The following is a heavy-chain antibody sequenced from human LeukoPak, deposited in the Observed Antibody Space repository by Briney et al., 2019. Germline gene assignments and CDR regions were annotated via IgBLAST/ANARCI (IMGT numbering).Heavy chain of an antibody. CDR3: ARGRIAVADN. CDR1: GGSFSGYY. V-gene: IGHV4-34*01. J-gene: IGHJ4*02. Sequence: PSETLSLTCAVYGGSFSGYYWSWIRQPPGKGLEWIGEINHSGSTNYNPSLKSRVTISVDTSKNQFSLKLSSVTAADTAVYYCARGRIAVADNWGQGTLVTVSS. D-gene: IGHD6-19*01. CDR2: INHSGST.